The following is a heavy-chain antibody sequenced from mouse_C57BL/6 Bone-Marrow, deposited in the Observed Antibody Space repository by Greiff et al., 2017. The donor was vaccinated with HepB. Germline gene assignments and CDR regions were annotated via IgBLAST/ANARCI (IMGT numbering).Heavy chain of an antibody. CDR3: TRYYDYEGYFDY. D-gene: IGHD2-4*01. CDR1: GYTFTDYE. Sequence: VQLQQSGAELVRPGASVTLSCKASGYTFTDYEMHWVKQTPVHGLEWIGAIDPETGGTAYNQKFKGKAILTADKSSSTAYMELRSLTSEDSAVYYCTRYYDYEGYFDYWGQGTTLTVSS. V-gene: IGHV1-15*01. J-gene: IGHJ2*01. CDR2: IDPETGGT.